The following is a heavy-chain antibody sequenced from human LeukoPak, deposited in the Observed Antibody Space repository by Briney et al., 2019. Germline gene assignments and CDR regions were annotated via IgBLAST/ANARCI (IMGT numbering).Heavy chain of an antibody. Sequence: SVKVSCKASGGTFISYAISWVRQAPGQGLEWMGGIIPIFGTANYAQKFQGRVTITADKSTSTAYMELSSLRSEDTAVYYCAFSSSWYGGYYFDYWGQGTLVTVSS. CDR2: IIPIFGTA. D-gene: IGHD6-13*01. V-gene: IGHV1-69*06. CDR3: AFSSSWYGGYYFDY. CDR1: GGTFISYA. J-gene: IGHJ4*02.